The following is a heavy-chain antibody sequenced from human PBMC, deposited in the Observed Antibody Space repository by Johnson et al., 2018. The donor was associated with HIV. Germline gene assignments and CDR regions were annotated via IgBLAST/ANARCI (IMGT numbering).Heavy chain of an antibody. Sequence: QVQLVESGGGVVQPGRSLRLSCAASGFTFSSYAMHWVRQAPGKGLEWVAVIWYDGSNKYYADSVKGRFTISGDNSKNTLYLQMNSLRAEDTAVYYCAKFVGAGSYDAFDIWGQGTMVTVSS. CDR3: AKFVGAGSYDAFDI. J-gene: IGHJ3*02. CDR2: IWYDGSNK. CDR1: GFTFSSYA. V-gene: IGHV3-30*18. D-gene: IGHD1-26*01.